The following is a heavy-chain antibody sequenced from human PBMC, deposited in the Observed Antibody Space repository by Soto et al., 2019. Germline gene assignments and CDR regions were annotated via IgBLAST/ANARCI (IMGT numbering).Heavy chain of an antibody. D-gene: IGHD3-22*01. CDR1: GGSISSGGYY. CDR2: IYFSGST. V-gene: IGHV4-31*03. CDR3: AGAYYYDSSGYYQAPFDI. J-gene: IGHJ3*02. Sequence: SETLSLTCTVTGGSISSGGYYWTWIRQHPGQGLEWIGYIYFSGSTYYNPSLKSRVTISADTSKNQVTLKLNSVTAADTAVYYCAGAYYYDSSGYYQAPFDIWGQGTMVTVSS.